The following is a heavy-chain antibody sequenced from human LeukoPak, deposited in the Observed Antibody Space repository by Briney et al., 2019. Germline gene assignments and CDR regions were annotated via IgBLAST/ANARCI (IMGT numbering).Heavy chain of an antibody. J-gene: IGHJ5*02. CDR1: GSIFTNHW. Sequence: GASLRISCKGSGSIFTNHWIGGGHAVPGKGLEWRGIIYPGDSETKYSPSFQGQVTISADKSINTAYLQWSRLKASDSGMYYCVRRPYSSTWSNWFDPWGQGTLVTVSS. CDR2: IYPGDSET. V-gene: IGHV5-51*07. CDR3: VRRPYSSTWSNWFDP. D-gene: IGHD2-2*01.